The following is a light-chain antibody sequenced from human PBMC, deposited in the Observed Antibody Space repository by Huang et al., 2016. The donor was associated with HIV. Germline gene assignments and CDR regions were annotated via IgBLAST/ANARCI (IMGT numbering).Light chain of an antibody. Sequence: DIQMTQSPSSLSASVGDRGTITCRESQGIGNSLAWYQQKPEKAPRLLLYAPSTLESGVPARFSGSGSGTHYTLTINTLQPEDIASYYCQQYHSLPWTFGQGTKVEIK. CDR2: APS. CDR3: QQYHSLPWT. CDR1: QGIGNS. V-gene: IGKV1-NL1*01. J-gene: IGKJ1*01.